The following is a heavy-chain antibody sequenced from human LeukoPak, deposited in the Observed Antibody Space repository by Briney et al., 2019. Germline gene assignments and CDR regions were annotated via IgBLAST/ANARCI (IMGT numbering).Heavy chain of an antibody. Sequence: GRSLRLSCAASGFTLSDYYMSWIRQAPDKGLEWVAVISYDGSHKYYADSVKGRFTISRDNSKKTVYLQMNSLRAEDTAVYSCARRSAAVDYWGQGTLVTVSS. D-gene: IGHD6-13*01. J-gene: IGHJ4*02. CDR1: GFTLSDYY. CDR2: ISYDGSHK. CDR3: ARRSAAVDY. V-gene: IGHV3-30-3*01.